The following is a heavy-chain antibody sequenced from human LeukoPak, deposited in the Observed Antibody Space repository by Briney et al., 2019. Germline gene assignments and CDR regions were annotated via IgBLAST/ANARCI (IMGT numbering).Heavy chain of an antibody. CDR1: GFTVSTNY. D-gene: IGHD6-19*01. V-gene: IGHV3-53*01. Sequence: GGSLRLSCAASGFTVSTNYMNWVRQPPGKGLEWVSVLYSGGHTYYADPVKGRFTISRDNSRNTLYLQMNSLRAEDTAVYYCASAPSSGWYLDSWGQGTLVTVSS. CDR2: LYSGGHT. CDR3: ASAPSSGWYLDS. J-gene: IGHJ4*02.